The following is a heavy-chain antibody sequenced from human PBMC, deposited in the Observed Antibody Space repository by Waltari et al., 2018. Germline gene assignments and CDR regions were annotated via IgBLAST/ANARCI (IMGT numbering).Heavy chain of an antibody. CDR3: TTDPRD. CDR1: GFNFNSAW. V-gene: IGHV3-15*01. Sequence: ELQLVESGGGLLNPGETLRLSWPASGFNFNSAWMSWVRQVPGKGLEWLARIKSKFDGGTIDYAAPVKGRFTISRDDSKSTLYLHMSSLKTEDTAVYYCTTDPRDWGQGTLVTVSS. J-gene: IGHJ4*02. CDR2: IKSKFDGGTI.